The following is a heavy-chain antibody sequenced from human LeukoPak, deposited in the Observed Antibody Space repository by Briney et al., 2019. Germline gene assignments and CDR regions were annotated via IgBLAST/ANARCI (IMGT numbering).Heavy chain of an antibody. CDR1: GYTFTGYY. J-gene: IGHJ6*02. D-gene: IGHD6-13*01. CDR2: INPNSGGT. V-gene: IGHV1-2*02. Sequence: ASVKASCKASGYTFTGYYMHWVRQAPGQGLEWMGWINPNSGGTNYAQKFQGRVTMTRDTSISTAYMELSRLRSDDTAVYYCARDLSSSWYTYYGMDVWGQGTTVTVSS. CDR3: ARDLSSSWYTYYGMDV.